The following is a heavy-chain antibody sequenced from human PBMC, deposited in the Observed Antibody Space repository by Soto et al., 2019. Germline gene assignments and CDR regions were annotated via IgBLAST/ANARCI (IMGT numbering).Heavy chain of an antibody. CDR1: GYTFTYRY. CDR2: ITPFNGNT. J-gene: IGHJ3*02. Sequence: ASVKVSCKASGYTFTYRYLHWVRQAPGQALEWMGWITPFNGNTNHAQKFQDRVTITRDRSMSTAYMELSSLRSEDTAMYYCARSKRSDAFDIWGQGTMVPVSS. D-gene: IGHD4-17*01. CDR3: ARSKRSDAFDI. V-gene: IGHV1-45*02.